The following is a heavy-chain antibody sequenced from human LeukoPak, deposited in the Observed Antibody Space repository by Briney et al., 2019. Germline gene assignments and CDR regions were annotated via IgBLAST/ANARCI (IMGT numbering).Heavy chain of an antibody. J-gene: IGHJ5*02. CDR1: GFTFSSYT. V-gene: IGHV3-30-3*01. CDR2: ICYDESNK. Sequence: RGGCLRLSCAASGFTFSSYTMHWVRQAPGKGLEWVAVICYDESNKYYADSVKCRFTISRDNSKNTLYLQMNSLRAEDTAVYYCARDSLMWELIDGGWFDPCGQRSFVSGSS. D-gene: IGHD1-26*01. CDR3: ARDSLMWELIDGGWFDP.